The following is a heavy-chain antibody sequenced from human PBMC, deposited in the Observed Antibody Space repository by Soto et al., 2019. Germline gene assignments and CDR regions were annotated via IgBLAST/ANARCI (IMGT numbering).Heavy chain of an antibody. CDR3: ATHLDIVVVPDALNWFDP. V-gene: IGHV5-10-1*01. Sequence: GESLKISCKGSGYSFTSYWISWVRQMPGKGLEWMGRIDPSDSYTNYSPSFQGHVTISADKSISTAYLQWSSLKASDTAMYYCATHLDIVVVPDALNWFDPWGQGILVTGSS. D-gene: IGHD2-2*03. J-gene: IGHJ5*02. CDR2: IDPSDSYT. CDR1: GYSFTSYW.